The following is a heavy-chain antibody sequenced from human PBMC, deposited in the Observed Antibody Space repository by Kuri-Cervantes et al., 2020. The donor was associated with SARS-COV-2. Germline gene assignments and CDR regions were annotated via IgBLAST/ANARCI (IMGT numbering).Heavy chain of an antibody. D-gene: IGHD2-2*02. CDR3: ARLPCSSTSCYTRYDYYGMDV. Sequence: GESLKISCKGSGYSFTSYWISWVRQMPGKGLEWMGRIDPSDSYTNHSPSFQGHVTISADKSISTAYLQWSSLKASDTAMYYCARLPCSSTSCYTRYDYYGMDVWGQGTTVTVSS. J-gene: IGHJ6*02. CDR1: GYSFTSYW. V-gene: IGHV5-10-1*01. CDR2: IDPSDSYT.